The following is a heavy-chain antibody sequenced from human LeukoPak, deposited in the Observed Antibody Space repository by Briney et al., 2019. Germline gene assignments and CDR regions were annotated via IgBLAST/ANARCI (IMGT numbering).Heavy chain of an antibody. J-gene: IGHJ4*02. CDR2: LSYSGTT. CDR1: GGSMNNDY. Sequence: SETLCLTCTVSGGSMNNDYWSWVRQPPGKGLEWIGYLSYSGTTKYNPSFKSRVTISVDTSKNLFSLKLTSVTAADTAVYYCARDPFDCGQGTLVIVSS. V-gene: IGHV4-59*01. CDR3: ARDPFD.